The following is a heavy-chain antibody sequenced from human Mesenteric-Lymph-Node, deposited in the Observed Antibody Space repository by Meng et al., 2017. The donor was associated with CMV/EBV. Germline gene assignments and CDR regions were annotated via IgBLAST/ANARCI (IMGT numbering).Heavy chain of an antibody. D-gene: IGHD2-15*01. CDR1: GGSISSSSYY. Sequence: SETLSLTCTVSGGSISSSSYYWGWIRQPPGKGLEWLGSIYYSGSTYYNPSLKSRVTMSVDTSKNQFSLKLSSVTAADTAVYYCARVVVAATIYYFDCWGQGTLVTVSS. CDR2: IYYSGST. CDR3: ARVVVAATIYYFDC. J-gene: IGHJ4*02. V-gene: IGHV4-39*07.